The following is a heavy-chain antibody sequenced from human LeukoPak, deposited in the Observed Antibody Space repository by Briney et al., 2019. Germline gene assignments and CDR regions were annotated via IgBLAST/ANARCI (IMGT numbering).Heavy chain of an antibody. CDR3: AKDVTDDYDSSDDAFDI. J-gene: IGHJ3*02. D-gene: IGHD3-22*01. CDR2: ISWNSGSI. V-gene: IGHV3-9*01. CDR1: GFTFDDYA. Sequence: PGRSLRLSCAASGFTFDDYAMHWVRQAPGKGLEWVSGISWNSGSIDYADSVKGRFTISRDNAKNSLYLQMNSLRAEDTALYYCAKDVTDDYDSSDDAFDIWGQGTMVTVSS.